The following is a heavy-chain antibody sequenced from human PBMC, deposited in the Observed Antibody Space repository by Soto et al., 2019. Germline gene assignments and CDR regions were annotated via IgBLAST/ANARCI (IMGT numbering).Heavy chain of an antibody. V-gene: IGHV3-30-3*01. Sequence: QVQLVESGGGVVQPGRSLRLSCAASGFTFSSYAMHWVRQAPGKGLEWVAVISYDGRNKYYADSVKGRFTISRDNSKNTLYLQKNSLRAEDAAGYYCARADGATTVTIFDYRGQGTLVTVSS. CDR1: GFTFSSYA. CDR2: ISYDGRNK. J-gene: IGHJ4*02. CDR3: ARADGATTVTIFDY. D-gene: IGHD4-17*01.